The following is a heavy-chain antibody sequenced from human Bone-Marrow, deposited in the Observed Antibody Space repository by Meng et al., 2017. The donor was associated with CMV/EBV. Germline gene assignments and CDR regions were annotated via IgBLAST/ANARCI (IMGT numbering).Heavy chain of an antibody. D-gene: IGHD3-3*01. Sequence: GESPKISCAASGFTFSSYWMHWVRQAPGKGLVWVSRINSDGSSTSYADSVKGRFTISRDNAKNTLYLQMNSLRAEDTAVYYCARDSYRVTIFGAAAFFDLWGRGTLVTVSS. V-gene: IGHV3-74*01. CDR3: ARDSYRVTIFGAAAFFDL. CDR1: GFTFSSYW. CDR2: INSDGSST. J-gene: IGHJ2*01.